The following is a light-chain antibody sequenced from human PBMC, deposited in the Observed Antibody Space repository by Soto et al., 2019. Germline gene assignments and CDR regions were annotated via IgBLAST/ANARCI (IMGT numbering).Light chain of an antibody. V-gene: IGKV3-15*01. Sequence: EIVMTQSPATLSVSPGARATLSCRASQSVSSNLDWYKQKPGQTPRLLIHGASTRATRIPARFSGSGSGTEFTLTISSLQSEDFAVYYCQQYNNWPRTFGGGTKVEIK. CDR1: QSVSSN. J-gene: IGKJ4*01. CDR3: QQYNNWPRT. CDR2: GAS.